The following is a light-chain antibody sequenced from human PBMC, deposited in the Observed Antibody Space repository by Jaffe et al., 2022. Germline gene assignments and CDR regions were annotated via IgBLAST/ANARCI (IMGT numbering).Light chain of an antibody. J-gene: IGLJ3*02. Sequence: QSVLTQPPSASGTPGQRVTISCSGSISNIGRNTVNWYQQLPGTAPKLVIYSNNQRPSGVPDRFSGSKSGTSASLAISGLQSEDEADYYCAAWDDRLNGPVFGGGTKLTV. CDR3: AAWDDRLNGPV. V-gene: IGLV1-44*01. CDR1: ISNIGRNT. CDR2: SNN.